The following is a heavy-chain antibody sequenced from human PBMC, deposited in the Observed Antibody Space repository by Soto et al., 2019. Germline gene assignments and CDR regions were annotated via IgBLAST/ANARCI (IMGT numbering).Heavy chain of an antibody. Sequence: ASVKVSCKASGYTFTGYYMHWVRQAPGQGLEWMGWINPNSGGTNYAQKFQGWVTMTRDTSISTAYMELSRLRSDDTAVYYCARGKERWLQYFDYWGQGTLVTVSS. D-gene: IGHD5-12*01. V-gene: IGHV1-2*04. CDR3: ARGKERWLQYFDY. J-gene: IGHJ4*02. CDR1: GYTFTGYY. CDR2: INPNSGGT.